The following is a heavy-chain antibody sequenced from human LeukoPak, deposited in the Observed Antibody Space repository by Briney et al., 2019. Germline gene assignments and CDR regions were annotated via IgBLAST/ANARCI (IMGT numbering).Heavy chain of an antibody. D-gene: IGHD2-15*01. CDR3: ARAYCSGGSCFSRGNFDS. CDR2: IYYSGST. CDR1: GGSISGYY. J-gene: IGHJ4*02. Sequence: SETLSLTCTVSGGSISGYYWSWIRQPPGKGLEWIGYIYYSGSTSYNPSLKSRVTMSLDSSKNQPSLMMSSVTAADTAVYFCARAYCSGGSCFSRGNFDSWGQGTLVTVSS. V-gene: IGHV4-59*08.